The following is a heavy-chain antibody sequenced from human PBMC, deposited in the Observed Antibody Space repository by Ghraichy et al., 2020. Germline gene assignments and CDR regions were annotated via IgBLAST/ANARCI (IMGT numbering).Heavy chain of an antibody. CDR2: ISAYNGNT. CDR1: GYTFTSYG. D-gene: IGHD3-22*01. Sequence: ASVKVSCKASGYTFTSYGISWVRQAPGQGLEWMGWISAYNGNTNYAQKLQGRVTMTTDTSTSTAYMELRSLRSDDTAVYYCARVDYDSSGYYRGNAFDIWGQGTMVTVSS. J-gene: IGHJ3*02. CDR3: ARVDYDSSGYYRGNAFDI. V-gene: IGHV1-18*01.